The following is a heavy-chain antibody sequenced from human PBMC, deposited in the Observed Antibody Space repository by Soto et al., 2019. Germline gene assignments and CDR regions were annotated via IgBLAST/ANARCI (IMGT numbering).Heavy chain of an antibody. D-gene: IGHD2-2*01. Sequence: EVPLSESGGGLVQPGGSLRVSCAASGFTFSTYAMSWARQAPGKGREWVSAIGGSAESAYYGDSVEGRFTISRENSKNTVYLQMNSLRAEVTAVYYCAVHCSTSSCAYWGQGTLVTVSS. CDR2: IGGSAESA. CDR3: AVHCSTSSCAY. V-gene: IGHV3-23*01. J-gene: IGHJ4*02. CDR1: GFTFSTYA.